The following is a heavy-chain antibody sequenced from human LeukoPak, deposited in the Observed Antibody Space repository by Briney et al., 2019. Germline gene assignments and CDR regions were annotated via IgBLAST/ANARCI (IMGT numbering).Heavy chain of an antibody. V-gene: IGHV4-30-2*01. CDR3: ASNTVRRGYYFDY. J-gene: IGHJ4*02. CDR2: IYHSGST. Sequence: SETLSLTCTVSGGSISSGGYYWSWIRQPPGKGLEWIGYIYHSGSTYYNPSLKSRVTISVDRSKNQFSLKLSSVTAADTAVYYCASNTVRRGYYFDYWGQGTLVTVSS. CDR1: GGSISSGGYY. D-gene: IGHD3-10*01.